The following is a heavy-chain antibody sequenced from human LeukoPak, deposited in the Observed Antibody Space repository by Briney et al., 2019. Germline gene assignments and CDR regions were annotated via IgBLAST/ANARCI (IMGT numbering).Heavy chain of an antibody. J-gene: IGHJ5*02. V-gene: IGHV4-31*03. Sequence: SQTLSLTCTVSGGSISSGGYYWSWIRQHPGKGLEWIGYIYYSGSTYYNPSLKSRVTISVDTSKNQFSLKLSSVTAADTAVYYCARDRWLGGRRGRYNWFDPWGQGTLVTVSS. D-gene: IGHD3-10*01. CDR1: GGSISSGGYY. CDR2: IYYSGST. CDR3: ARDRWLGGRRGRYNWFDP.